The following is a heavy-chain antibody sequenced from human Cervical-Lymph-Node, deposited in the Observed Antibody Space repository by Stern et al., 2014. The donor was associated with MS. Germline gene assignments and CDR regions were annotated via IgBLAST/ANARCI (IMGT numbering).Heavy chain of an antibody. Sequence: EVQLVESGGGLVQPGRSLRLSCAASGFTFDDYAMHWVRQVPGKGLEWVSGISWNSGNIVYADSVKGRFTISRDNAKNSLYLQMNALRAEDTALYYCAKGLRALGSGWYGGGGADCWGQGTLVTVSS. V-gene: IGHV3-9*01. CDR2: ISWNSGNI. CDR3: AKGLRALGSGWYGGGGADC. CDR1: GFTFDDYA. J-gene: IGHJ4*02. D-gene: IGHD6-19*01.